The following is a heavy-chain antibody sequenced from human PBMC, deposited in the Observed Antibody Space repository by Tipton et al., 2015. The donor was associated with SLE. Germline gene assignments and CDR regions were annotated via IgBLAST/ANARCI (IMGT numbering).Heavy chain of an antibody. J-gene: IGHJ6*02. CDR1: GGSISSHY. D-gene: IGHD2-2*01. CDR2: IYYSGST. V-gene: IGHV4-59*11. Sequence: TLSLTCAVSGGSISSHYWSWIRQPPGKGLEWIGYIYYSGSTNYNPSLKSRVTISVDTSKNQFSLKLSSVTAADTAVYYCASTPAARRDYYYGMDVWGQGTTVTVSS. CDR3: ASTPAARRDYYYGMDV.